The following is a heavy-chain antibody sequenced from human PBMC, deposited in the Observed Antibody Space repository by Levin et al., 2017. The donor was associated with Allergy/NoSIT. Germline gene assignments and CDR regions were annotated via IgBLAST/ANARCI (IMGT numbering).Heavy chain of an antibody. CDR2: ISYDGSDK. J-gene: IGHJ4*02. CDR1: GFTFSSFG. V-gene: IGHV3-30*18. Sequence: GGSLRLSCAASGFTFSSFGMNWVRQAPGKGLEWVAVISYDGSDKYYADSVKGRFTISRANSNNTLFVQMNSLRAEDTAVYSCAKDLGFVTSSWSLDYWGQGGLVAGSS. D-gene: IGHD6-13*01. CDR3: AKDLGFVTSSWSLDY.